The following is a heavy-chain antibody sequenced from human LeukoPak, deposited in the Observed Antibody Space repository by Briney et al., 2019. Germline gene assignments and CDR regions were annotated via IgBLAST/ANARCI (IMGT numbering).Heavy chain of an antibody. V-gene: IGHV3-9*03. CDR3: AKDLDYGGNSGLDY. Sequence: AGGSLRLSCAASGFTFDDYAMHWVRHAPGKGLEWVSGISWNSGSIGYADSVKGRFTISRDNAKNSLYLQMNSLRAEDMALYYCAKDLDYGGNSGLDYWGQGTLVTVSS. D-gene: IGHD4-23*01. J-gene: IGHJ4*02. CDR1: GFTFDDYA. CDR2: ISWNSGSI.